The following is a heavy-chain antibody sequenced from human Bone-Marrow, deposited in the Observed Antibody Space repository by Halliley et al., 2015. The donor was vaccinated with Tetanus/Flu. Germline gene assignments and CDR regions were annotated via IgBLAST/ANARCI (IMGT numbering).Heavy chain of an antibody. V-gene: IGHV4-34*01. CDR3: ARNIEVPVGAALDPCYGMDV. Sequence: GLVKPSETLSLTCAVYGGSFSDYYWSWIRQSPGKGPEWIGEIDDSGSTNYNPSLKSRVTISVDLSKNQFSLKLSSVTAADTAVYYCARNIEVPVGAALDPCYGMDVWGQGTTITVSS. D-gene: IGHD2-15*01. CDR1: GGSFSDYY. CDR2: IDDSGST. J-gene: IGHJ6*02.